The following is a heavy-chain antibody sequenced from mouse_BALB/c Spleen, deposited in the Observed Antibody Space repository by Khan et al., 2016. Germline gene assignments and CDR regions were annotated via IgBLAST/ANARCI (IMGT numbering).Heavy chain of an antibody. CDR2: INPDSSTI. CDR1: GFDFSRYW. CDR3: ARPDDYAWFAY. D-gene: IGHD1-1*01. V-gene: IGHV4-1*02. Sequence: EVKLLESGGGLVQPGGSLKLSCAASGFDFSRYWMNWVRQAPGKGLEWIGEINPDSSTINYTPSRKDKFIISRYNAKNTLYLQMSKVRSEDTALYYGARPDDYAWFAYWGQGTLVTVSA. J-gene: IGHJ3*01.